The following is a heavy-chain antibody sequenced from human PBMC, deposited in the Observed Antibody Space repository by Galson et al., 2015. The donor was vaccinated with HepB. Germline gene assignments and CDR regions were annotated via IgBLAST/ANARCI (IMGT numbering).Heavy chain of an antibody. CDR1: GFTFSSYA. J-gene: IGHJ4*02. CDR3: AREGDYGGNFRLKVPFDY. V-gene: IGHV3-30-3*01. CDR2: ITYDGSNK. D-gene: IGHD4-23*01. Sequence: SLRLSCAASGFTFSSYAMHWVRQAPGKGLEWVAVITYDGSNKYYADSVKGRFTISRDNSKNTLYLQMNSLRAEDTAVYYCAREGDYGGNFRLKVPFDYWGQGTLVTVSS.